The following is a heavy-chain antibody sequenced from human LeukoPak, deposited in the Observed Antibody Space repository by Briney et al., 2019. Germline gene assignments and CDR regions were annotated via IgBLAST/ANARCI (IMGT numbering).Heavy chain of an antibody. CDR3: ANLGRGWYGDWFDP. CDR1: GYTLTELS. V-gene: IGHV1-24*01. D-gene: IGHD6-19*01. Sequence: ASVKVSCTVSGYTLTELSMQWVRQAPGKGLGRMGGFDPEDGETIYAQKFQGRVTMTEDTSTDTAYMELSSLRSEDTAVYYCANLGRGWYGDWFDPWGQGTLVTVSS. J-gene: IGHJ5*02. CDR2: FDPEDGET.